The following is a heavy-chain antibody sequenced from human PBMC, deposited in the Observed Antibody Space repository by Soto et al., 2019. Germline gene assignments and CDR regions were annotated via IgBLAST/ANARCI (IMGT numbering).Heavy chain of an antibody. CDR3: ARLSGDHSAFFSYGMDA. J-gene: IGHJ6*02. CDR2: INPKSGGT. V-gene: IGHV1-2*04. D-gene: IGHD2-21*01. Sequence: GASVKVSCKASGYSFTDYHIHWVRQAPGQGLEWLGRINPKSGGTSTAQKFQGWVTMTTDTSISTASMELNSLRADDTAVYYCARLSGDHSAFFSYGMDAWGQGTTVTVSS. CDR1: GYSFTDYH.